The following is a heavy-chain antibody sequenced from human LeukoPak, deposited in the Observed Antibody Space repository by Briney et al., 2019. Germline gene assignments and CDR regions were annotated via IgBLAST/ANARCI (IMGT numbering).Heavy chain of an antibody. J-gene: IGHJ4*02. V-gene: IGHV4-31*03. D-gene: IGHD5-12*01. Sequence: SETLSLTCTVSGGSISSGGYYWSWIRQHPGKGLEWIGYIYYSGSTYYNPSLKSRVIISVDTSKNQFSLKLSSVTAADTAVYFCARLRGYDNFDYWGQGTLVTVSS. CDR2: IYYSGST. CDR1: GGSISSGGYY. CDR3: ARLRGYDNFDY.